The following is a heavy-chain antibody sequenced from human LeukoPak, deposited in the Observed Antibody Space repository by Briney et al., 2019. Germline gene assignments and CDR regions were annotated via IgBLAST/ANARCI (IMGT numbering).Heavy chain of an antibody. CDR3: ARGGRDYGGNEPFDY. J-gene: IGHJ4*02. D-gene: IGHD4-23*01. V-gene: IGHV4-39*07. CDR1: GVSISSSSYY. CDR2: IYYSGST. Sequence: SETLSLTCTVSGVSISSSSYYWGWIRQPPGKGLEWIGSIYYSGSTYYNPSLKSRVTISVDTSKNQFSLKLSSVTAADTAVYYCARGGRDYGGNEPFDYWGQGTLVTVSS.